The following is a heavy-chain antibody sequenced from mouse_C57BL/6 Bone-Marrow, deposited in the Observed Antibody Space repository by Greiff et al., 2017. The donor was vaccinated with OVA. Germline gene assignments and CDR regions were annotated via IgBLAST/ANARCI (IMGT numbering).Heavy chain of an antibody. D-gene: IGHD1-1*02. J-gene: IGHJ3*01. V-gene: IGHV5-4*01. CDR1: GFTFSSYA. CDR2: ISDGGSYT. CDR3: ASLYGPPFAY. Sequence: EVQLVESGGGLVKPGGSLKLSCAASGFTFSSYAMSWVRQTPEKRLEWVATISDGGSYTYYPDNVKGRFTISRDNAKNNLYLQMSHLKSEDTAMYYCASLYGPPFAYWGQGTLVTVSA.